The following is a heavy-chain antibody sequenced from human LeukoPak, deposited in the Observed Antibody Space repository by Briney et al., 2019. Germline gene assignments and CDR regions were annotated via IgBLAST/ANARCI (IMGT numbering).Heavy chain of an antibody. CDR2: IRFDESRT. D-gene: IGHD6-19*01. J-gene: IGHJ4*02. CDR3: AKALVLTVAGTYYVDH. Sequence: GGSLRLSCAASGFTFSNYGMHWVRQAPGKGLEWVAFIRFDESRTFYGDSVKGRFIISRDNSENILFLHMHSLRPEDTAVYYCAKALVLTVAGTYYVDHWGQGTLVTVSS. CDR1: GFTFSNYG. V-gene: IGHV3-30*02.